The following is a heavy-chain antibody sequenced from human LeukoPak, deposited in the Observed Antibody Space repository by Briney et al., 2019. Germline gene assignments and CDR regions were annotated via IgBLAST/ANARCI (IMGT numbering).Heavy chain of an antibody. J-gene: IGHJ5*02. Sequence: GRSLRLSCAASGFTFSSYGMHWVRQAPGKGLEWVAVIWYDGSNKYYADSVKGRFTISRDNSKNTPYLQMNSLRAEDTAVYYCAREVIAAAGPGWFDPWGQGTLVTVSS. CDR2: IWYDGSNK. V-gene: IGHV3-33*01. D-gene: IGHD6-13*01. CDR3: AREVIAAAGPGWFDP. CDR1: GFTFSSYG.